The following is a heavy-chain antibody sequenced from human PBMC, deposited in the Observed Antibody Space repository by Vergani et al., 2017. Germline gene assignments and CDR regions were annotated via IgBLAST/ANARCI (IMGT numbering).Heavy chain of an antibody. CDR3: SRGRGCSFGYSDY. D-gene: IGHD5-18*01. Sequence: EVQLVESGGGLVPPGRSLRLSCAASGFSFGDYAMTWVRQAPGKGLEWVAFIRNKAYGGTTEYAASVKGRFTISRDDSKRLAYLQLSGLNTEDTAVYFCSRGRGCSFGYSDYWGQGTLVTVSS. CDR2: IRNKAYGGTT. J-gene: IGHJ4*02. CDR1: GFSFGDYA. V-gene: IGHV3-49*04.